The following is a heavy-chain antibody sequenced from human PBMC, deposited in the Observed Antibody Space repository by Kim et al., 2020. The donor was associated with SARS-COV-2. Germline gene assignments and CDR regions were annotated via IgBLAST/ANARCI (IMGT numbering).Heavy chain of an antibody. J-gene: IGHJ6*02. Sequence: GGSLRLSCAASGFTFSNAWMSWVRQAPGKGLEWVGRIKSKTDGGTTDYAAPVKGRFTISRDDSKNTLYLQMNSLKTENTAVYYCTTDDTGRYFDLLQTLLSSMDVWGQGTTVTVSS. D-gene: IGHD3-9*01. CDR2: IKSKTDGGTT. CDR1: GFTFSNAW. CDR3: TTDDTGRYFDLLQTLLSSMDV. V-gene: IGHV3-15*01.